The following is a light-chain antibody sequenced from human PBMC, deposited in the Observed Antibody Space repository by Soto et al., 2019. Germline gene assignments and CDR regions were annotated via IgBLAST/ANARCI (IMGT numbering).Light chain of an antibody. CDR1: QSVSSSY. CDR3: QHFGSSPT. V-gene: IGKV3-20*01. J-gene: IGKJ4*01. CDR2: GAS. Sequence: EIVLTQSPGTLSLSPGARATLSCRASQSVSSSYLAWYQQKPGQAPRLLTYGASSRATGIPDRFSGSGSGTDFTLTISRLEPEDFAVYYCQHFGSSPTFGGGTKVDIK.